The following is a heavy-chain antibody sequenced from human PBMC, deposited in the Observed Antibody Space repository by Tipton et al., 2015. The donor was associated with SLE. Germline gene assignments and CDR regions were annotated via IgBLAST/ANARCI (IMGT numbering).Heavy chain of an antibody. V-gene: IGHV4-34*01. CDR3: ARRRGLVVVVPAAMEGFDP. CDR1: GYTFTSYG. Sequence: QVQLVQSGAEVKKPGASVKVSCKASGYTFTSYGISWIRQPPGKGLEWIGEINHSGSTNYNPSLKSRVTISVDTSKNQFSLKLSSVTAADTAVYYCARRRGLVVVVPAAMEGFDPWGQGTLVTVSS. D-gene: IGHD2-2*01. J-gene: IGHJ5*02. CDR2: INHSGST.